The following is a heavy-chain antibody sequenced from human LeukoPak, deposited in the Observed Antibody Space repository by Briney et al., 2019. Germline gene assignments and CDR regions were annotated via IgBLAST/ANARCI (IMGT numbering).Heavy chain of an antibody. Sequence: SETLSLTCSVSGDSVTTYYWSWIRQATGKGLEWIGYFSHDGTTNYTPSLRSRVIMSVDTANNTISLRLTSVTAADTAIYYCARLDCYDVVGCYNHWGRGTQVTVS. CDR1: GDSVTTYY. CDR3: ARLDCYDVVGCYNH. CDR2: FSHDGTT. V-gene: IGHV4-59*08. J-gene: IGHJ5*02. D-gene: IGHD3/OR15-3a*01.